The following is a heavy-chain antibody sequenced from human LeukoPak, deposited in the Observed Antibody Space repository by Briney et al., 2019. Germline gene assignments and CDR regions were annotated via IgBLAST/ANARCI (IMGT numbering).Heavy chain of an antibody. D-gene: IGHD2-2*01. CDR1: GASIGTGGFY. J-gene: IGHJ6*02. CDR2: IYYTGSV. V-gene: IGHV4-31*03. Sequence: SETLSLTCTISGASIGTGGFYWTWIRQPPGEGLEWIGYIYYTGSVDYNASLKSRLTISLDTSKNQFSLKLSSVTAADTAVYYCARVGGTNYYYYGMDVWGQGTTVTVSS. CDR3: ARVGGTNYYYYGMDV.